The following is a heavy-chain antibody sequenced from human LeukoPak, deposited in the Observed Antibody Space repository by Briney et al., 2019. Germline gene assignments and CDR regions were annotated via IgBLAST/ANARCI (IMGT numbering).Heavy chain of an antibody. V-gene: IGHV4-34*01. D-gene: IGHD3-3*01. Sequence: PSETLSLTCAVYGGSFSGYYWSWIRQPPGKGLEWIGEINHSGSTNYNPSLKSRVTISVDTSKNQFSLKLSSVTAADTAVYYCARGNSRCLGVVICEHNWFDPWGQGTLVTVSS. J-gene: IGHJ5*02. CDR2: INHSGST. CDR1: GGSFSGYY. CDR3: ARGNSRCLGVVICEHNWFDP.